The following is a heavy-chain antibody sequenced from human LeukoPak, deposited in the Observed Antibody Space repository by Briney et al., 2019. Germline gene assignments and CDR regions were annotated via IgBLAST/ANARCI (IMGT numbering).Heavy chain of an antibody. CDR2: ISSSGSTI. Sequence: GGSLRLSCAASGFTFSSYEMNWVRQSPGKGLEWVSYISSSGSTIYYADSVKGRFTISRDNAKNSLYLQMNSLRAEDTAVYYCARAGPYDYVWGSYRYSPSIGDYWGQGTLVTVSS. CDR1: GFTFSSYE. CDR3: ARAGPYDYVWGSYRYSPSIGDY. J-gene: IGHJ4*02. V-gene: IGHV3-48*03. D-gene: IGHD3-16*02.